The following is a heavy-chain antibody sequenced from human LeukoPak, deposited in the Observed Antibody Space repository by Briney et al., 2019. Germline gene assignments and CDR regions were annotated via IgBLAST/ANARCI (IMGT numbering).Heavy chain of an antibody. D-gene: IGHD1-26*01. CDR1: GFTFSDHY. J-gene: IGHJ4*02. V-gene: IGHV3-72*01. CDR3: ARWDSGSCSD. Sequence: PGGPLRLSCAASGFTFSDHYMDWVRQAAGKGLEWVGRRRNKGNNYIIEYAASVKGRFTISRDDSKNSLYLQMNSLTTEDTAVYYCARWDSGSCSDWGQGTLVTVSS. CDR2: RRNKGNNYII.